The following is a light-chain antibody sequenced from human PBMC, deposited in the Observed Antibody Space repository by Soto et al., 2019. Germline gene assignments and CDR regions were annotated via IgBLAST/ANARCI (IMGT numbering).Light chain of an antibody. Sequence: DIQLTQSPSFLSASVGDGVTITCRASQGISSFLAWYQQKPGKAPKPVIYDASILQSEVPSRFSGSGSGTEFTLTISSLQPEDFATYYCQQLNSYPLTFGGGTKVDIK. CDR1: QGISSF. CDR2: DAS. J-gene: IGKJ4*01. CDR3: QQLNSYPLT. V-gene: IGKV1-9*01.